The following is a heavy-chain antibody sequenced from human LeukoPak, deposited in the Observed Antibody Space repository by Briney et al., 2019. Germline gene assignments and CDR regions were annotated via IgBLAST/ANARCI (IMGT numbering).Heavy chain of an antibody. V-gene: IGHV3-48*04. CDR1: DFTFSSYS. Sequence: PGGSLRLSCAASDFTFSSYSMNWVRQAPGKGLEWVSYISSSSSTIYYADSVQGRFTISRDNAKNSLYLQMNSLRAEDTAVYYCARAGGMDVWGKGTTVTISS. CDR2: ISSSSSTI. J-gene: IGHJ6*04. CDR3: ARAGGMDV.